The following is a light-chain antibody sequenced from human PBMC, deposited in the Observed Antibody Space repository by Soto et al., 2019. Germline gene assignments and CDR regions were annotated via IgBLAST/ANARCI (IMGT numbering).Light chain of an antibody. Sequence: EIVLTQSTATLSLPPGVSTTLSCRASQTVFSYLAWYPHKPGQPPRLIIYAASNRAAGVPAMFSGSVHGTDFLLTISSLEHEDFAVYYCQERCNWPPMYTFGQGTKLVIK. CDR1: QTVFSY. J-gene: IGKJ2*01. V-gene: IGKV3-11*01. CDR2: AAS. CDR3: QERCNWPPMYT.